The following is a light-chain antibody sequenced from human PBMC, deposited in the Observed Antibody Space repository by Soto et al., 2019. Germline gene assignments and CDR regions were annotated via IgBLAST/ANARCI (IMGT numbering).Light chain of an antibody. CDR3: QQYNNWTFP. Sequence: EIGMTQSPATLSVSPGERATLSCRASQSVSSNLAWYQQKPGQAPRLLIYGASTRATGIPARFSGSGSGTEYTLTISSLQSEDFAVYYCQQYNNWTFPFGPGPNVDIK. CDR1: QSVSSN. J-gene: IGKJ3*01. V-gene: IGKV3-15*01. CDR2: GAS.